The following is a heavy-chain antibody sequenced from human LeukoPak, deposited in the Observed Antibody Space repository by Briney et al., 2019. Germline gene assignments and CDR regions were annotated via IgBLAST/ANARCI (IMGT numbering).Heavy chain of an antibody. Sequence: GASVKVSCKASGYTFTSYDINWVRQAPGQGLEWMGWMNPNRGNTGYAQKFQGRVTMTRNTSISTAYMELSSLRSEDTAVYYCARGDYDFWSGYYLPAPWGQGTLVTVSS. CDR1: GYTFTSYD. CDR2: MNPNRGNT. D-gene: IGHD3-3*01. CDR3: ARGDYDFWSGYYLPAP. J-gene: IGHJ5*02. V-gene: IGHV1-8*01.